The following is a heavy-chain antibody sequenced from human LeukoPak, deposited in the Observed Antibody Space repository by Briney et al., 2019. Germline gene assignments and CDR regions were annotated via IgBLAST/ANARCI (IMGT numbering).Heavy chain of an antibody. CDR3: ARARYYGSGSPYYYYGMDV. J-gene: IGHJ6*04. Sequence: GGSLRLSCAASGFTFSSYWMSWVRQAPGKGLEWVANIKQDGSEKYYVDSVKGRFTISRGNAKNSLYLQMNSLRAEDTAVYYCARARYYGSGSPYYYYGMDVWGKGTTVTVSS. CDR1: GFTFSSYW. CDR2: IKQDGSEK. D-gene: IGHD3-10*01. V-gene: IGHV3-7*03.